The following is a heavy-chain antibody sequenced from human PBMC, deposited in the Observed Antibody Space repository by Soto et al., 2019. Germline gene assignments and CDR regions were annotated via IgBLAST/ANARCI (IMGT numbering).Heavy chain of an antibody. Sequence: QITLKESGTTLVKPTQTLTLTCTFSGFSLSTRGVAVGWFRQPPGKALEWLALIYWDEDKWYSPSLKIRLTITDDTSKNQVVLTMTNMDHLDTATYYCAHRPRGYSYYFGYWGQGTLFTVSS. CDR1: GFSLSTRGVA. CDR3: AHRPRGYSYYFGY. J-gene: IGHJ4*02. D-gene: IGHD2-15*01. CDR2: IYWDEDK. V-gene: IGHV2-5*02.